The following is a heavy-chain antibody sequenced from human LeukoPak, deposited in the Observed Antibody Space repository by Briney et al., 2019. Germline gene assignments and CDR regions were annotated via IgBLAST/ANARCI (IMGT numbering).Heavy chain of an antibody. CDR3: ARDSSGYSYRYFDY. D-gene: IGHD3-22*01. V-gene: IGHV1-8*01. CDR1: GYTFTSYD. J-gene: IGHJ4*02. CDR2: MNPNSGNT. Sequence: GASVKVSCKASGYTFTSYDINWVRQATGQGLEWMGWMNPNSGNTGYAQKFQGRVTMTRNTSISTAYMELSSLRSEDTAVYYCARDSSGYSYRYFDYWGQGTLVTVSS.